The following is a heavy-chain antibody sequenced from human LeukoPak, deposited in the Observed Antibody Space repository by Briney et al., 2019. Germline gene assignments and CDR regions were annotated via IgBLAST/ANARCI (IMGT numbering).Heavy chain of an antibody. CDR2: IKQDGSEK. V-gene: IGHV3-7*01. CDR1: GFTFSSYW. Sequence: PGGSLRLSCAASGFTFSSYWMSWVRQAPGKGLEWVANIKQDGSEKYYVDSVKGRFTISRDNAKNSLYLQMNSLRAEDTAVYYCAREGDLLGDAFDIWGQGTMVTVSS. J-gene: IGHJ3*02. CDR3: AREGDLLGDAFDI. D-gene: IGHD1-26*01.